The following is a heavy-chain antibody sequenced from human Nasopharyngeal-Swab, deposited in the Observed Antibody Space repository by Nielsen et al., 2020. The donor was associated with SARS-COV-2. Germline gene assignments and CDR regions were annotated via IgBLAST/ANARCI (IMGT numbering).Heavy chain of an antibody. Sequence: WIRQPPGKGLEWIGYIYYSGSTYYSPSLKSRVTISVDTSKNQFSLKLSSVTAADTAVYYCARDGYDFWSGYLRGTGRYYYYYYMDVWGKGTTVTVSS. D-gene: IGHD3-3*01. V-gene: IGHV4-30-4*01. J-gene: IGHJ6*03. CDR3: ARDGYDFWSGYLRGTGRYYYYYYMDV. CDR2: IYYSGST.